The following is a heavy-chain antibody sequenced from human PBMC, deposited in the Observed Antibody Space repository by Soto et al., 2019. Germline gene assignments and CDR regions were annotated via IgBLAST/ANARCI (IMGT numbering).Heavy chain of an antibody. J-gene: IGHJ4*02. V-gene: IGHV4-59*01. CDR1: GGSISSYY. CDR3: ARGIQLWQYYFDY. Sequence: PETLSLTCTVSGGSISSYYWSWIRQPPGKGLEWIGYIYYSGSTNYNPSLKSRVTISVDTSKNQFSLKLSSVTAADAAVYYCARGIQLWQYYFDYWGQGTLVTVSS. D-gene: IGHD5-18*01. CDR2: IYYSGST.